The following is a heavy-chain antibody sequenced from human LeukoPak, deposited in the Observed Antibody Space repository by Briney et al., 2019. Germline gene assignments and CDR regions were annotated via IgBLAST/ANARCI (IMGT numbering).Heavy chain of an antibody. J-gene: IGHJ6*02. Sequence: EASVKVSCKASGYTFTSYDINWVRQATGQGLEWMGWMNPNSGNTGYAQKFQGRVTMTRNTSISTACMELSSLRSEDTAVYYCARGSFIVVVPAALPHYYYYGMDVWGQGTTVTVSS. CDR2: MNPNSGNT. V-gene: IGHV1-8*01. D-gene: IGHD2-2*01. CDR1: GYTFTSYD. CDR3: ARGSFIVVVPAALPHYYYYGMDV.